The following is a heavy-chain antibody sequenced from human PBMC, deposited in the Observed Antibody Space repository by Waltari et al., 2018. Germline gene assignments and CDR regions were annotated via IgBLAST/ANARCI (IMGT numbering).Heavy chain of an antibody. CDR3: TAGVTTL. V-gene: IGHV3-21*02. D-gene: IGHD4-17*01. J-gene: IGHJ4*02. CDR2: IRFISGQI. CDR1: GISFSSYS. Sequence: EVQLVESGGGLVRPGGSLRLSCAAAGISFSSYSMNWVRQAPGKSLGWVSGIRFISGQIDYADAVKGRFTISRDNANKSLYLQMNSLRVEDTAVYYCTAGVTTLWGQGTLVTVSS.